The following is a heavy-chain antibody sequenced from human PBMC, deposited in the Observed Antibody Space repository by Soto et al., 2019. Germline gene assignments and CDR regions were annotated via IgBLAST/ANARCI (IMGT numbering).Heavy chain of an antibody. J-gene: IGHJ3*02. D-gene: IGHD3-10*01. Sequence: EVQLVESGGGLVPPGGFRRLSCAASGFTFSSYWMSWVRQASGKGLEWVANIKQDGSEKYYVDSVKGRFTISRDNAKNLLYLQMNSLSAEDTAVYYCARDAQLLWFGESYREGAFDIWGQGTMVTVSS. CDR3: ARDAQLLWFGESYREGAFDI. V-gene: IGHV3-7*05. CDR2: IKQDGSEK. CDR1: GFTFSSYW.